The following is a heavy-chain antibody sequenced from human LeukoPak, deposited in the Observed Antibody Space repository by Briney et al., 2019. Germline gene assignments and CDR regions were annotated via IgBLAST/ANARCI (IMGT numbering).Heavy chain of an antibody. CDR1: GFTLSSYW. D-gene: IGHD3-10*01. J-gene: IGHJ3*02. V-gene: IGHV3-74*01. Sequence: PGGSLRLSCAASGFTLSSYWMHWVRQAPGKGLVWVSRINSDGSSTSYADSVKGRFTISRDNAKNTLYLQMNSLRAEDTAVYYCARVGGSYYGSGIDAFDIWAKGQWSPSLQ. CDR2: INSDGSST. CDR3: ARVGGSYYGSGIDAFDI.